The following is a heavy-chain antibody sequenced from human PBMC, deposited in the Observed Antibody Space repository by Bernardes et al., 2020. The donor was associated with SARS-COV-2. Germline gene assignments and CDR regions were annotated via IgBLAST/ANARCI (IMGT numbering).Heavy chain of an antibody. CDR3: ARGIRAATHYYYYMDV. V-gene: IGHV3-7*05. D-gene: IGHD2-15*01. Sequence: SLLLSCAASGFTFSSSWMSWVRQAPGKGLEWVANIKQDGSEKYYVDSVKGRFTISRDNAKNSLYLQMNSLRAEDTAVYYCARGIRAATHYYYYMDVWGKGTTVTVSS. CDR1: GFTFSSSW. J-gene: IGHJ6*03. CDR2: IKQDGSEK.